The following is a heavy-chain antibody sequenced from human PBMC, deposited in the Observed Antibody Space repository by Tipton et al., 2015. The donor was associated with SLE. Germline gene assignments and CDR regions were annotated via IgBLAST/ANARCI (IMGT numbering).Heavy chain of an antibody. V-gene: IGHV4-61*09. CDR2: IYTSGST. Sequence: TLSLTCTVSGGSISSGSYYWSWIRQPAGKGLEWIGHIYTSGSTNYNPSLKSRVTISVDTSKNQFSLKLSSVTAAGTAVYYCARAGSGSSSWFYWYFDLWGRGPLVTVSS. J-gene: IGHJ2*01. CDR1: GGSISSGSYY. D-gene: IGHD6-13*01. CDR3: ARAGSGSSSWFYWYFDL.